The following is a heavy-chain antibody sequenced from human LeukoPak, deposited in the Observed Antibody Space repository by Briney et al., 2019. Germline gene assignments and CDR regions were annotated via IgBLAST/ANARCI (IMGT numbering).Heavy chain of an antibody. CDR3: AKRRVVIRVILVGFHKEAYYFDS. CDR2: ISGSGGGT. J-gene: IGHJ4*02. V-gene: IGHV3-23*01. Sequence: GGSLRLSCAVSGITLSNYGMSWVRQAPGKGLEWVAGISGSGGGTYYADSVKGRFTISRENHKNTLYLQMNSLRAEDTAVYFCAKRRVVIRVILVGFHKEAYYFDSWGQGALVTVSS. CDR1: GITLSNYG. D-gene: IGHD3-22*01.